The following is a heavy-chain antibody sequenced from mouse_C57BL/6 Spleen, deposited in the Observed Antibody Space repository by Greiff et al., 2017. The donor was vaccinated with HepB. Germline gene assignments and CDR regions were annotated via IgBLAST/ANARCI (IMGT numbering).Heavy chain of an antibody. Sequence: QVQLQQSGAELVKPGASVKMSCKASGYTFTSYWITWVKQRPGQGLEWIGDIYPGSGSTNYNEKFKSKATLTVDTSSSTAYMQLSSLTSEDSAVYYCARCDGYPWYFDVWGTGTTVTVSS. J-gene: IGHJ1*03. V-gene: IGHV1-55*01. D-gene: IGHD2-3*01. CDR2: IYPGSGST. CDR3: ARCDGYPWYFDV. CDR1: GYTFTSYW.